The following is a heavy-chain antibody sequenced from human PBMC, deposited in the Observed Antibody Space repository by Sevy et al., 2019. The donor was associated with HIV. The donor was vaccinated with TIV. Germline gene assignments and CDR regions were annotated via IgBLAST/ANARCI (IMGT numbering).Heavy chain of an antibody. CDR2: IGYDGNNK. CDR1: GLTPSTYG. J-gene: IGHJ4*02. Sequence: GGSLRLSCAASGLTPSTYGIHWVRQAPGKGLEWVAVIGYDGNNKFYADSVKGRFTISRDDSKNTVFLQMVSLRAEDTAVYYCARDPRIYGDYLLAYFDYWGQGTLVTVSS. CDR3: ARDPRIYGDYLLAYFDY. V-gene: IGHV3-33*01. D-gene: IGHD4-17*01.